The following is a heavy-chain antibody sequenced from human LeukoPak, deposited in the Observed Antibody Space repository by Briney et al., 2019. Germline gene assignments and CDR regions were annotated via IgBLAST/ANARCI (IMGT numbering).Heavy chain of an antibody. CDR2: INHSGST. CDR1: GGSFSGYY. D-gene: IGHD3-9*01. J-gene: IGHJ4*02. V-gene: IGHV4-34*01. CDR3: ARGHRDYDILTGYYYNY. Sequence: SETLSLTCAVYGGSFSGYYWSWIRQPPGKGLEWIGEINHSGSTNYNPSLKSRVTISVDTSKNQFSLKLSSVTAADTAVYYCARGHRDYDILTGYYYNYGGQGTLVTVPS.